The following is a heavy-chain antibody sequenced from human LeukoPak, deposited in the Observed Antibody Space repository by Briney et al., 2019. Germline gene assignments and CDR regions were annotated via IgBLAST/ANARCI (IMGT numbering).Heavy chain of an antibody. V-gene: IGHV1-69*13. CDR1: GGTFSSYA. CDR3: ATVRGVIITRFDD. J-gene: IGHJ4*02. D-gene: IGHD3-10*01. Sequence: EASVKVSCKASGGTFSSYAISWVRQAPGQGLEWMGGIIPIFGTANYAQKFQGRVTITADESTSTAYMELSSLRSEDTAVYYCATVRGVIITRFDDWGQGTLVTVSS. CDR2: IIPIFGTA.